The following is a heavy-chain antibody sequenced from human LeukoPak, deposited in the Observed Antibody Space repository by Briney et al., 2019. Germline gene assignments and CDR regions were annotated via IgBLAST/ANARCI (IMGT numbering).Heavy chain of an antibody. J-gene: IGHJ4*02. CDR2: ISHSGTT. Sequence: SETLSLTCSVYGGSLNGYYWSWLRQPPGKGLEWIGEISHSGTTNYNPSLTSRVTMSLDTSKNQFSLELNSATAADTAVYYCARVPLRFLEPFNYWGQGTLVTVSS. V-gene: IGHV4-34*01. D-gene: IGHD3-3*01. CDR1: GGSLNGYY. CDR3: ARVPLRFLEPFNY.